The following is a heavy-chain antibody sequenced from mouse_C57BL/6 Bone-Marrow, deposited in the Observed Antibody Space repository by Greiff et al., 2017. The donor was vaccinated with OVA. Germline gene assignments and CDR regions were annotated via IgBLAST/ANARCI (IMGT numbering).Heavy chain of an antibody. D-gene: IGHD2-14*01. J-gene: IGHJ4*01. CDR1: GFNIKDDY. V-gene: IGHV14-4*01. CDR2: IDPENGDT. CDR3: TKWVRGYAMDY. Sequence: VQLQQSGAELVRPGASVKLSCTASGFNIKDDYMHWVKQRPEQGLEWIGWIDPENGDTEYASKFQGKATITADTSSNTAYLQLSSLTSEDTAVYYCTKWVRGYAMDYWGQGTSVTVSS.